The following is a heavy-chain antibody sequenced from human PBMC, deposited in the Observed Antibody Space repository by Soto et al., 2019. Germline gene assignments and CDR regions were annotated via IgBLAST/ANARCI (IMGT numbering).Heavy chain of an antibody. CDR2: ISAYNGNT. J-gene: IGHJ4*02. D-gene: IGHD2-8*01. CDR1: GYTFTSYG. Sequence: QVQLVQSGAEVKKPGASVKVSCKASGYTFTSYGISWVRQAPGQGLEWMGGISAYNGNTDKAQKLQGRVTMTTDTSTSTAYMELRSLSSDDKTVYYCVRDECINGVCYMAYWGQGTVVTVSS. V-gene: IGHV1-18*01. CDR3: VRDECINGVCYMAY.